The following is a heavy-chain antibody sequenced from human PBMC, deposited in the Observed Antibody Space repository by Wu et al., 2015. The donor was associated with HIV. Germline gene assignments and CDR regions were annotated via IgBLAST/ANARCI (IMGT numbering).Heavy chain of an antibody. CDR3: ARGTPXTWFGVIY. Sequence: QVQLVQSGAEVKKPGSSVKVSCKASGGIFSNYDINWVRQAPGQGLEWMGWMNPNSGNTGYALRFQGRVSLTRDTSTNTAYLELSDLSSEDTAIYYCARGTPXTWFGVIYWGQGTLVTVSS. D-gene: IGHD3-10*01. CDR2: MNPNSGNT. J-gene: IGHJ4*02. CDR1: GGIFSNYD. V-gene: IGHV1-8*02.